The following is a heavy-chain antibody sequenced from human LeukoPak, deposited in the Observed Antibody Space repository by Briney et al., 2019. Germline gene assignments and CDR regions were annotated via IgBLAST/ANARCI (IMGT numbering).Heavy chain of an antibody. J-gene: IGHJ6*02. D-gene: IGHD3-9*01. CDR2: INPNSGGT. CDR1: GYTFTGYY. CDR3: ARDSEALELRYFDWLLPYYYGMDV. V-gene: IGHV1-2*02. Sequence: ASVKVSCKASGYTFTGYYMHWVRQAPGRGLEWMGWINPNSGGTNYAQKFQGRVTMTRDTSISTAYMELSRLRSDDTAVYYCARDSEALELRYFDWLLPYYYGMDVWGQGTTVTVSS.